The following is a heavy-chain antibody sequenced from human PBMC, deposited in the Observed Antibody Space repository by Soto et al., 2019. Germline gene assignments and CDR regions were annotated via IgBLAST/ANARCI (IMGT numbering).Heavy chain of an antibody. D-gene: IGHD3-10*01. CDR1: DGSFRDYY. J-gene: IGHJ4*02. Sequence: SVTKCHSYAVDDGSFRDYYGSWISQTPGKGLEWIGEINHSGSTNYNPSLKSRVTISVDTSKNQFSLKLSSVTAADTAVYYCATHYYGSGSYYFYFDYWGQGTLVP. V-gene: IGHV4-34*01. CDR2: INHSGST. CDR3: ATHYYGSGSYYFYFDY.